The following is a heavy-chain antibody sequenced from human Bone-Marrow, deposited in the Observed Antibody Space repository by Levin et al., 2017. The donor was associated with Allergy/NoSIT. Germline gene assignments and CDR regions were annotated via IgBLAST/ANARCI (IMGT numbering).Heavy chain of an antibody. CDR2: VYYSGFT. Sequence: SQTLSLTCSVSGGSISSADDYWPWIRQSPGKGLEWIGNVYYSGFTYYNPSLKSRVTMSADTSKNQFSLNLRSVTAADTAVYFCARVFFGSGSHHDRGLDVWGQGTTVTVSS. V-gene: IGHV4-30-4*08. D-gene: IGHD3-10*01. CDR1: GGSISSADDY. J-gene: IGHJ6*02. CDR3: ARVFFGSGSHHDRGLDV.